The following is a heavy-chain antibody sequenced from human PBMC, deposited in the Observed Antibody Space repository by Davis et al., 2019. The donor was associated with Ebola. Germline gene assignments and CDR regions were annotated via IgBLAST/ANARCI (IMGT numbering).Heavy chain of an antibody. CDR2: MNPNSGNT. V-gene: IGHV1-8*02. Sequence: AASVKVSCKASGYTFTSYGINWVRQATGQGLEWMGWMNPNSGNTGYAQKFQGRVTMTRNTSISTAYMELSSLRSEDTAVYYCARGPYSSGWSDWFDPWGQGTLVTVSS. D-gene: IGHD6-19*01. CDR3: ARGPYSSGWSDWFDP. J-gene: IGHJ5*02. CDR1: GYTFTSYG.